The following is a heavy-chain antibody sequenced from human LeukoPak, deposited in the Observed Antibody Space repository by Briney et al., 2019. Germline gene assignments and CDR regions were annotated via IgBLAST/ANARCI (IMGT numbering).Heavy chain of an antibody. J-gene: IGHJ4*02. D-gene: IGHD3-22*01. CDR2: ISSSSSTI. Sequence: PGGSLRLSCAASGFTFSSYSMNWVRQAPGKGLEWVSYISSSSSTIYYADSVKGRFTISRDNAKNSLYLQMNSLRAEDTAVYYCAKRGHYDSSNSYAPFDYWGQGTLVTVSS. CDR1: GFTFSSYS. V-gene: IGHV3-48*04. CDR3: AKRGHYDSSNSYAPFDY.